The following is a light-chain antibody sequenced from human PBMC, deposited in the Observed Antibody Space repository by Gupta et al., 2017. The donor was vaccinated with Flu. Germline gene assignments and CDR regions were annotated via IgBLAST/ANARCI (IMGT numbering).Light chain of an antibody. Sequence: SSELTQDPAVSVALGQTVRITCPGDSLRSYYASWYQQKPGQAPVVVIYGKNNRPSGIPDRFSGSSSGNTASLTITGAQAEDEGDYYCNSRDTSGNHPVVFGGGTKLTVL. CDR1: SLRSYY. CDR3: NSRDTSGNHPVV. J-gene: IGLJ2*01. V-gene: IGLV3-19*01. CDR2: GKN.